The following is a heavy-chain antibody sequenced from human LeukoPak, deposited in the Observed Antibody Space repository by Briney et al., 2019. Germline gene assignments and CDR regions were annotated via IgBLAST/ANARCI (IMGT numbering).Heavy chain of an antibody. CDR2: IIPIFGTA. V-gene: IGHV1-69*13. J-gene: IGHJ4*02. CDR3: ARGRKNYDFPN. CDR1: GGTFSSYA. D-gene: IGHD3-3*01. Sequence: GASVKISCKASGGTFSSYATSWVRQAPGQGLEWMGGIIPIFGTANYAQKFQGRVTITADESTSTAYMELSSLRSEDTAVYYCARGRKNYDFPNWGQGTLVTVSS.